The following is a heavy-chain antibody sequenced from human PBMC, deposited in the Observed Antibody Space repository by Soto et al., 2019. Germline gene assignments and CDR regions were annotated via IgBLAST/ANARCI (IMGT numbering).Heavy chain of an antibody. CDR2: ISYDGSNK. CDR1: GFTFSSYG. J-gene: IGHJ4*02. CDR3: ATARAVAGQDSEY. Sequence: QVQLVESGGGVVQPGRSLRLSCAASGFTFSSYGMHWVRQAPGKGLEWVAVISYDGSNKYYADSVKGRFTIPRDNSKNTLYLQMNSLRAEDTAVYYCATARAVAGQDSEYWGQGTLVTVSS. V-gene: IGHV3-30*03. D-gene: IGHD6-19*01.